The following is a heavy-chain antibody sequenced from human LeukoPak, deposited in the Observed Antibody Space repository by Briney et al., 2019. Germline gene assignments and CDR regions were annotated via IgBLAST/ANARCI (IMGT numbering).Heavy chain of an antibody. V-gene: IGHV3-23*01. CDR1: GFTFSSYA. J-gene: IGHJ4*02. CDR3: VKGYCISTSCYRLDY. CDR2: ISGSGGST. Sequence: QPGGSLRLSCAASGFTFSSYAMSWVRQAPGKGLEWVSAISGSGGSTYYADSVKGRFTISRDNSKNTLYVQMNSLRAEDTAVYYCVKGYCISTSCYRLDYWGQGTLVTVSS. D-gene: IGHD2-2*01.